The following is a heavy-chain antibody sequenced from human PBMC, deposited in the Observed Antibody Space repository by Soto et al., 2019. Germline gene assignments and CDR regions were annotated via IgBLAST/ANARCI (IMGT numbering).Heavy chain of an antibody. D-gene: IGHD3-10*02. CDR1: GFSISDHY. J-gene: IGHJ4*01. V-gene: IGHV3-11*03. CDR2: SSNSGTFT. Sequence: PGGSLRLSCAASGFSISDHYMSWIRQAPGKGLEWVSYSSNSGTFTKYADSVKGRFSISRDNAKNSLYLEINSLRGEDTAIYYCVSSGANYYVLDYWRQRTPVRVSS. CDR3: VSSGANYYVLDY.